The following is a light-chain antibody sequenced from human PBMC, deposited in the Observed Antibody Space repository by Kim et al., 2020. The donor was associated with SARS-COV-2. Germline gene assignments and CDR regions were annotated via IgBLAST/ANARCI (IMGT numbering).Light chain of an antibody. CDR3: VQRYNWPST. CDR2: VAI. CDR1: HSIDRG. J-gene: IGKJ5*01. V-gene: IGKV3-11*02. Sequence: VSPAERAALTCRATHSIDRGVASYQRTPEHPPGLLTYVAINDATGVPASFSGSGSGREFTIDISRLESGDFAVDFGVQRYNWPSTFGQGTRLEIK.